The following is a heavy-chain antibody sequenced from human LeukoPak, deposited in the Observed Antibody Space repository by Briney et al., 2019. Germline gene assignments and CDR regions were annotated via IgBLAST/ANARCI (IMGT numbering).Heavy chain of an antibody. CDR2: ISGIGGIT. CDR1: GFTFSSYA. CDR3: AKLYCSSTSCSRGGYFDY. D-gene: IGHD2-2*01. J-gene: IGHJ4*02. V-gene: IGHV3-23*01. Sequence: GGSLRLSCAASGFTFSSYAMSWVRQAPGKGLEWVSIISGIGGITYYPDSVKGRFTISRDNSKNTLYLQMNSLRAEDTAVYYCAKLYCSSTSCSRGGYFDYWGRGTLVTVSS.